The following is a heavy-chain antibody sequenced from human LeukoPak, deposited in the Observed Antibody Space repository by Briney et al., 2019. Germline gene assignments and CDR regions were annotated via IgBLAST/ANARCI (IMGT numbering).Heavy chain of an antibody. D-gene: IGHD1-26*01. CDR1: GFSVSTNY. CDR3: AAKGNGYTGIYVFAH. J-gene: IGHJ4*02. CDR2: FYAGGST. V-gene: IGHV3-66*01. Sequence: GVLRLSCEASGFSVSTNYMSWVRQAPGKGLEWVSVFYAGGSTYYTDSVKGRFTISRDISKNSLYLQMNSLRAEDTAVYYCAAKGNGYTGIYVFAHWGQGTLVTVSS.